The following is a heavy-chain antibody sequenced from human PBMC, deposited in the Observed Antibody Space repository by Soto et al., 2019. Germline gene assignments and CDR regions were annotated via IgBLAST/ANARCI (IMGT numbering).Heavy chain of an antibody. CDR3: ARWSAIVGGAEALDV. CDR2: LSAYNGDT. Sequence: QVQLVQSGAEVKKPGASVRVSCKTSGYTFINYGITWVRQAPGQGLEWMGWLSAYNGDTSSSEKLQDRFTITTDTSTNTVYMELRSLTSDDAAIYYCARWSAIVGGAEALDVWGQGTMVIVSS. J-gene: IGHJ3*01. V-gene: IGHV1-18*01. D-gene: IGHD1-26*01. CDR1: GYTFINYG.